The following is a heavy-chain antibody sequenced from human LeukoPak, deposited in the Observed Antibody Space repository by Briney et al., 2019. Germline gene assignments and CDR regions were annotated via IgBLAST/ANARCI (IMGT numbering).Heavy chain of an antibody. Sequence: GGSLRLSCAASGFTFSDYYMSWIRQAPGKGLEWVSYISSSGSTIYYADSVKGRFTISRDNAKNSLYLQMNSLRAEDTAVYYCAGALFHYDSSGYDMGAYDIWGQGTMVTVSS. CDR1: GFTFSDYY. D-gene: IGHD3-22*01. J-gene: IGHJ3*02. CDR3: AGALFHYDSSGYDMGAYDI. V-gene: IGHV3-11*01. CDR2: ISSSGSTI.